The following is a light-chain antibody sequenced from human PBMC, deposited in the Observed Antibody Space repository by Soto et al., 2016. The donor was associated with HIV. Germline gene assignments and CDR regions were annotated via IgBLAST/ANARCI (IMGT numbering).Light chain of an antibody. Sequence: DIQMTQSPSTLSASVGDRVTITCRASQSINSWLAWYQQKAGKAPKLLIYKASSLESGVPSRFSGSGSGTEFTLTISSLQPEDFATYYCLQHNSYPYTFGQGTKLEIK. J-gene: IGKJ2*01. CDR2: KAS. CDR1: QSINSW. V-gene: IGKV1-5*03. CDR3: LQHNSYPYT.